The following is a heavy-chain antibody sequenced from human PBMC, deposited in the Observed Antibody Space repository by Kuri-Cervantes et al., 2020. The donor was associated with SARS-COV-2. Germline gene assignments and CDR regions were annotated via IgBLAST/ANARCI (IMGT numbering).Heavy chain of an antibody. CDR1: GGSSSGYY. CDR2: INHSGST. V-gene: IGHV4-34*01. D-gene: IGHD5-24*01. CDR3: ARGLRWQQPHRNYYYYGMDV. J-gene: IGHJ6*02. Sequence: SQNLSLTCAVYGGSSSGYYWSWIRQPPGKGLEWIGEINHSGSTNYNPSLKSRVTISVDTSKNQFSLKLSSVTAADTAVYYCARGLRWQQPHRNYYYYGMDVWGQGTTVTVSS.